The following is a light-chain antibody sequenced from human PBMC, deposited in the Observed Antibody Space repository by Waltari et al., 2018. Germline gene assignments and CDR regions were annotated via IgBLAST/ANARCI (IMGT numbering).Light chain of an antibody. V-gene: IGLV2-14*03. CDR1: SSDVGGYNY. J-gene: IGLJ2*01. Sequence: QSALTQPASVSGSPGPSTPISCTGTSSDVGGYNYVSGYQQHPGKAPKLMIYDVSTRPSGVSNRFSGSKSGNTASLTISGLQAEDEAHYYCSSYISSDTLELFGGGTSLTV. CDR3: SSYISSDTLEL. CDR2: DVS.